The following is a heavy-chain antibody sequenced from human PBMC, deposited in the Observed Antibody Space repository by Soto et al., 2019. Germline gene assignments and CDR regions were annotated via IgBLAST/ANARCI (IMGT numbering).Heavy chain of an antibody. D-gene: IGHD6-13*01. J-gene: IGHJ6*02. Sequence: ASVKVSCKASGYTFTSYGISWVRQAPGQGLEWMGWISAYNGNTNYAQKLQGRVTMTTDTSTSTAYMELRSLRSDDTAVYYCARDSDSSSWYPTLNYYYGMDVWGQGTTVTVSS. CDR2: ISAYNGNT. V-gene: IGHV1-18*01. CDR1: GYTFTSYG. CDR3: ARDSDSSSWYPTLNYYYGMDV.